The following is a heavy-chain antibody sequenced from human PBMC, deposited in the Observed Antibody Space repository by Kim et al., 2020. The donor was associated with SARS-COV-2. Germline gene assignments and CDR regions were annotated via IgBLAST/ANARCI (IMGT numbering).Heavy chain of an antibody. D-gene: IGHD6-13*01. J-gene: IGHJ6*02. V-gene: IGHV4-59*01. CDR2: IYYSGST. Sequence: SETLSLTCTVSGGSISSYYWSWIRQPPGKGLEWIGYIYYSGSTIYNPSLKSRVTISVDTSKNQFSLKLSSVIAADTAVYYCARTNIAAAGGEGYYYYGMDVWGQGTTVTVSS. CDR1: GGSISSYY. CDR3: ARTNIAAAGGEGYYYYGMDV.